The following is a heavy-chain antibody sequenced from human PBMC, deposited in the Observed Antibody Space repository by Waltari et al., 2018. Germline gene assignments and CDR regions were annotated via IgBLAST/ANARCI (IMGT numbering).Heavy chain of an antibody. D-gene: IGHD5-12*01. J-gene: IGHJ4*02. CDR1: GFTFSSYG. Sequence: QVQLVESGGGVVKPGRSLRLPCAASGFTFSSYGMHWVRQAPGKGLEWVAVIWYDGSNKYYADSVKGRFTISRDNSKNTLYLQMNSLRDDDTAVYYCAREGYGYYCEHWGQGTRVSVSS. CDR3: AREGYGYYCEH. V-gene: IGHV3-33*01. CDR2: IWYDGSNK.